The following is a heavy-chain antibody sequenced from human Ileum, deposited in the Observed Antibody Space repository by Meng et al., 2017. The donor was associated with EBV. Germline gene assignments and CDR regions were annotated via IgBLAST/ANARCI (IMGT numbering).Heavy chain of an antibody. CDR1: GYTFTNYD. CDR3: VRTLERGDY. CDR2: MNPKTGTA. J-gene: IGHJ4*02. V-gene: IGHV1-8*01. D-gene: IGHD5-24*01. Sequence: QVQMVRSGAEVKKPGASGKVSCKASGYTFTNYDISWVRQATGQGLEWMGWMNPKTGTAHYAQKFQGRVSMTRDTSITTAYMELSSLTSEDTAVYYCVRTLERGDYWGQGTLVTVSS.